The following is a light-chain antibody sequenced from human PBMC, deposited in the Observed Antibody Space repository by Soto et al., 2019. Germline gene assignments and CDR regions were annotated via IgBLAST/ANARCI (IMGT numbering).Light chain of an antibody. V-gene: IGKV3-15*01. CDR1: QSVSSK. CDR2: GAS. Sequence: EIVMMQSPATLSVSPGERAALSCRASQSVSSKLAWYQQKPGQAPRLLIYGASTRATGIPARFSGSGSGTEFTLTISSLQSEDFAVYYCQQYNNWLWTFGQGTKVEIK. J-gene: IGKJ1*01. CDR3: QQYNNWLWT.